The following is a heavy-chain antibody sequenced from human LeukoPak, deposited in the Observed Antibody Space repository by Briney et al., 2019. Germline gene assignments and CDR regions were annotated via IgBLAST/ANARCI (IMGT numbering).Heavy chain of an antibody. D-gene: IGHD3-10*01. V-gene: IGHV4-59*01. CDR3: ARVEEGYGSGRRGNFYYYYMDV. CDR1: GGSISSYY. J-gene: IGHJ6*03. Sequence: PSETLSLTCTVSGGSISSYYWSWIRQPPGKGLEWIGYVHYSGSTSYNPSLKSRVTISVDTSKNQFSLKLSSVTTADTAVYYCARVEEGYGSGRRGNFYYYYMDVWGKGTTVAISS. CDR2: VHYSGST.